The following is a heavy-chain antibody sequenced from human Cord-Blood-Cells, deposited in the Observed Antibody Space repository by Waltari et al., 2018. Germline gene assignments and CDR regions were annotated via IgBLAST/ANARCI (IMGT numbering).Heavy chain of an antibody. CDR2: IYYSVAT. V-gene: IGHV4-61*01. Sequence: QVQLQESGPGLVKPSETLSLTCTVSGGSVSSGSYYWSWIRQPPGKGLEWIWYIYYSVATNYNPSLKSLVTISVDTAKNQFSLKLSSVTAADTAVYYCARSGSGWYFDYWGQGTLVTVSS. CDR3: ARSGSGWYFDY. CDR1: GGSVSSGSYY. J-gene: IGHJ4*02. D-gene: IGHD6-19*01.